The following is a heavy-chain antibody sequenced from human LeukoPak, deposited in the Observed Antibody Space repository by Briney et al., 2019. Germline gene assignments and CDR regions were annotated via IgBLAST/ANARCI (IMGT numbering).Heavy chain of an antibody. D-gene: IGHD3-22*01. CDR3: ARDRDGYSIDY. V-gene: IGHV4-4*02. J-gene: IGHJ4*02. CDR2: IYYSGTT. Sequence: PSETLSLTCAVSGGSISSSNWWSWVRQPPGKGLEWIGYIYYSGTTYYNPSLKSRVTISVDTSKNHFSLKLSSVTAADTAVYYCARDRDGYSIDYWGQGTLVTVSS. CDR1: GGSISSSNW.